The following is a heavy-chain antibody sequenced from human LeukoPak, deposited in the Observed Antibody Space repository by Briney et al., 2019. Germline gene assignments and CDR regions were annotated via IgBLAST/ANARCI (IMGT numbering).Heavy chain of an antibody. Sequence: PGGSLRLSCAASGFTFSSYGMHWVRQAPGKGLEWVAVISYDGSNKYYADSVKGRFTISRDNSKNTLYLQMNSLRAEDTAVYYCAKPYSSGWTTDAFDIWDQGTMVTVSS. D-gene: IGHD6-19*01. CDR2: ISYDGSNK. V-gene: IGHV3-30*18. CDR3: AKPYSSGWTTDAFDI. J-gene: IGHJ3*02. CDR1: GFTFSSYG.